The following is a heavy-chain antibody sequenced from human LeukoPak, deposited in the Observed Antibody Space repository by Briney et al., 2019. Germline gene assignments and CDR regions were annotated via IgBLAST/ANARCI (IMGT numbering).Heavy chain of an antibody. CDR3: ARSLKNYYDTRAFDI. Sequence: GGSLRLSCAASGFTFSSYWMHWVRQAPGKGLVWVSRINSDGSSTSYADSVKGRFTISRDNAKNTLYLQMNSLRAEDTAVYYCARSLKNYYDTRAFDIWGQGTMVTVSS. CDR1: GFTFSSYW. CDR2: INSDGSST. V-gene: IGHV3-74*01. J-gene: IGHJ3*02. D-gene: IGHD3-22*01.